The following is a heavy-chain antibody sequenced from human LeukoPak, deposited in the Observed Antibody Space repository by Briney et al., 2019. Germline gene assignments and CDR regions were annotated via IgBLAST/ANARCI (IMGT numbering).Heavy chain of an antibody. CDR2: INPNSGGT. CDR3: ARGYCSGGSCYLTFDY. CDR1: GYTFTGYY. D-gene: IGHD2-15*01. Sequence: ASVKVSCKASGYTFTGYYMHWVRQAPGQGLEWMGWINPNSGGTNYAQKFQGRVTMTRDTSISTAYMELSRLRSDDTAVYYCARGYCSGGSCYLTFDYWGKGTLVTVSS. J-gene: IGHJ4*02. V-gene: IGHV1-2*02.